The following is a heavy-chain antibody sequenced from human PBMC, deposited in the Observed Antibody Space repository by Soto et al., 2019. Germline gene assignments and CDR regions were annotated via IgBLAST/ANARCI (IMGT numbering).Heavy chain of an antibody. D-gene: IGHD4-17*01. CDR3: ARALLPCCDYGDYESARHFDY. V-gene: IGHV4-31*03. J-gene: IGHJ4*02. CDR2: IYYSGST. Sequence: PSETLSLTCTVSGGSISSGGYYWSWIRQHPGKGLEWIGYIYYSGSTYYNPSLKSRVTISVDTSKNQFSLKLSSVTAADTAVYYCARALLPCCDYGDYESARHFDYWGQGTLVTVSS. CDR1: GGSISSGGYY.